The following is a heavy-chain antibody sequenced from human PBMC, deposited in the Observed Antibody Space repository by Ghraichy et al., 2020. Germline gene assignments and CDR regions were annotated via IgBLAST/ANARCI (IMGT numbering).Heavy chain of an antibody. D-gene: IGHD3-22*01. V-gene: IGHV3-48*03. CDR3: ASDYYDSSGYQEH. J-gene: IGHJ1*01. Sequence: GGSLRLSCAASGFTFSSYEMNWVRQAPGKGLEWVSYISSSGSTIYYADSVKGRFTISRDNAKNSLYLQMNSLRAEDTAVYYCASDYYDSSGYQEHWGQGTLVTVSS. CDR1: GFTFSSYE. CDR2: ISSSGSTI.